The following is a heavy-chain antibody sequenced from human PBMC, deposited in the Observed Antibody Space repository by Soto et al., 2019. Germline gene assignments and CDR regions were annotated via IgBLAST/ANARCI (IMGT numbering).Heavy chain of an antibody. CDR3: AKVWGYSYGSAFDY. J-gene: IGHJ4*02. D-gene: IGHD5-18*01. CDR2: KSYDGSNE. CDR1: GFTLSSYG. Sequence: GGSLRLSCAASGFTLSSYGMHWVRQAPGKGLEWVAVKSYDGSNEYYADSVKGRFTISRDNSKNTLYLQMNSLRAEDTAVYYCAKVWGYSYGSAFDYWGQGTLVTVSS. V-gene: IGHV3-30*18.